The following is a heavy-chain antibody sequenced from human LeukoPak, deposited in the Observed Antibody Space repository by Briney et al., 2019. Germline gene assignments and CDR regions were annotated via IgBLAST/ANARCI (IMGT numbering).Heavy chain of an antibody. CDR1: GGSFSGYY. D-gene: IGHD4-23*01. CDR3: ARDYGGNGDDAFDI. Sequence: PSETLSLTCAVYGGSFSGYYWSWIRQHPGKGLEWIGYIYYSGSTYYNPSLKSRVTISVDTSKNQFSLKLSSVTAADTAVYYCARDYGGNGDDAFDIWGQGTMVTVSS. J-gene: IGHJ3*02. V-gene: IGHV4-31*11. CDR2: IYYSGST.